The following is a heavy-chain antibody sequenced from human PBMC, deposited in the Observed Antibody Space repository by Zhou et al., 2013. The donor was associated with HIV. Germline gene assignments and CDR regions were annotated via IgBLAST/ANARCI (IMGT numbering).Heavy chain of an antibody. V-gene: IGHV1-2*02. CDR1: GGTFSTYA. J-gene: IGHJ4*02. CDR2: INPNSGGT. Sequence: QVQLVQSGAEVKKPGSSVKVSCKATGGTFSTYAFAWVRQAPGQGLEWMGWINPNSGGTNYAQKFQGRVTMTRDTSISTAYMELSRLRSDDTAVYYCAAIAARLVDYWGQGTLVTVSS. CDR3: AAIAARLVDY. D-gene: IGHD6-6*01.